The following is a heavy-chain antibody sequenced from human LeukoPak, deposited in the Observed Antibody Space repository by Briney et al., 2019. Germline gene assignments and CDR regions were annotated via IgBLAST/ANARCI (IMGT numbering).Heavy chain of an antibody. J-gene: IGHJ4*02. CDR1: GFTVSSSY. CDR3: ARDLASGYYGSGSSPGTY. Sequence: GGSLRLSCAASGFTVSSSYMSWVRQAPGKGLEWVSLIYSGGSTYYADSVKGRFIISRDNSKNTLYLQMNSLRAEDTAVYYCARDLASGYYGSGSSPGTYWGQGTLVTVSS. D-gene: IGHD3-10*01. CDR2: IYSGGST. V-gene: IGHV3-66*01.